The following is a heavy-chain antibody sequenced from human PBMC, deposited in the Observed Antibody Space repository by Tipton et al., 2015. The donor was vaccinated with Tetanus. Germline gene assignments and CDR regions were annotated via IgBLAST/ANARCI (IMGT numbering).Heavy chain of an antibody. J-gene: IGHJ5*02. CDR2: IYYSGST. CDR3: AKGPWEGVEANWFDP. Sequence: LRLSCTVSGGSIGSGGNYWSWIRPHPGKGLEWIGNIYYSGSTYYNPSLKSRVTISVDTSTNQFSLKLSSVTAADTAVYYCAKGPWEGVEANWFDPWGQGTLVTVSS. D-gene: IGHD1-26*01. CDR1: GGSIGSGGNY. V-gene: IGHV4-31*03.